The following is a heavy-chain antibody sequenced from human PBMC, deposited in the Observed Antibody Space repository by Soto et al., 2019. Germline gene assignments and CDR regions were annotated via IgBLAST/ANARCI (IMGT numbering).Heavy chain of an antibody. CDR2: IYYSGST. J-gene: IGHJ5*02. Sequence: QVQLQESGPGLVKPSQTLSLTCTVSGGSISSGDYYWSWIRQPPGKGLEWIGYIYYSGSTYYNPSLKSRGTISVDPSKNQFSLKLSSVTAADTAVYYCARERPGGARLDPWGQGTLVTVSS. D-gene: IGHD2-15*01. CDR1: GGSISSGDYY. V-gene: IGHV4-30-4*01. CDR3: ARERPGGARLDP.